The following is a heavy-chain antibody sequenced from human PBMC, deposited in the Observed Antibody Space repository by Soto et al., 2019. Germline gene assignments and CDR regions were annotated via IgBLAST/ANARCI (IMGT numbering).Heavy chain of an antibody. CDR1: GGSFSGYY. Sequence: SETLSLTCAVYGGSFSGYYWSWIRQPPGKGLEWIGYIYNSGRYNYNPSLESRLTISIDTSKNQFSLRLASVTAADTAVYYCARTLPNRQLFDSWSQGTLVT. D-gene: IGHD1-1*01. CDR3: ARTLPNRQLFDS. J-gene: IGHJ4*02. V-gene: IGHV4-34*01. CDR2: IYNSGRY.